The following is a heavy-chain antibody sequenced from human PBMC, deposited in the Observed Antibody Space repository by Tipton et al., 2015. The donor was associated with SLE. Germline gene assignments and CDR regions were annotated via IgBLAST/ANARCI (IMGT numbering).Heavy chain of an antibody. CDR3: ARDRGSLGAFDI. CDR2: INYSGST. D-gene: IGHD2-15*01. V-gene: IGHV4-59*11. Sequence: TLSLTCTVSGGSISSHYWSWIRRPPGKALEWIGYINYSGSTNYNPSLKSRVTMSVDTSENQFSLRVNSVTAADTAVYYCARDRGSLGAFDIWGQGTMVTVSS. J-gene: IGHJ3*02. CDR1: GGSISSHY.